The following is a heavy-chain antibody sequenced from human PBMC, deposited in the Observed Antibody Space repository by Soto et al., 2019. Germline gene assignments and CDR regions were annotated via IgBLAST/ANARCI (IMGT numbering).Heavy chain of an antibody. J-gene: IGHJ4*02. CDR2: IWYDGSNK. Sequence: GGSLRLSCAASGFTFSSYGMHWVRQAPGKGLEWVAVIWYDGSNKYYADSVKGRFTISRDNSKNTLYLQMNSLRAEDTAVYYCARDIGTSKRVYWGQGTLVTVSS. V-gene: IGHV3-33*01. CDR1: GFTFSSYG. CDR3: ARDIGTSKRVY. D-gene: IGHD1-1*01.